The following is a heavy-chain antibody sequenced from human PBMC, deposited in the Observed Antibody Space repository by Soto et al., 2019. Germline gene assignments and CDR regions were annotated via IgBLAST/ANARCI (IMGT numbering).Heavy chain of an antibody. Sequence: QVQLQESGPGLVKPSQTLSLTCTVSGGSISTVDYWWSWIRQSPDMGLEWIGHIYDGGRTYHNPSLERRLTMSVDTSKSQLSLTLISVSAADTAVYYCARGPSGDKVDSWGQGTLVTVSS. CDR3: ARGPSGDKVDS. V-gene: IGHV4-30-4*01. J-gene: IGHJ4*02. CDR2: IYDGGRT. D-gene: IGHD7-27*01. CDR1: GGSISTVDYW.